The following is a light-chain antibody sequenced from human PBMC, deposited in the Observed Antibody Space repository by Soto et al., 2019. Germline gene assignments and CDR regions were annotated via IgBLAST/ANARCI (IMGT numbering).Light chain of an antibody. CDR2: GAS. J-gene: IGKJ1*01. V-gene: IGKV3-15*01. Sequence: EIVMTQSPAALSVSPGDRATLSCRASQSVGSSLAWYQHKPGQALRLLIYGASTRATGIPARFSGSGSGTEFTLTISSLQSEDFAVYYCQQYNNWPLTFGQGTKVEVK. CDR1: QSVGSS. CDR3: QQYNNWPLT.